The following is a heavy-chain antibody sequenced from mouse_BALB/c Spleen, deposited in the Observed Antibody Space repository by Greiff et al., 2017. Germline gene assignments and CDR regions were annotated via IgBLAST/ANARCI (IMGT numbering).Heavy chain of an antibody. Sequence: DVHLVESGGGLVQPKGSLKLSCAASGFTFNTYAMNWVRQAPGKGLEWVARIRSKSNNYATYYADSVKDRFTISRDDSQSMLYLQMNNLKTEDTAMYYCVRRGYRYDYAMDYWGQGTSVTVSS. J-gene: IGHJ4*01. CDR2: IRSKSNNYAT. CDR1: GFTFNTYA. D-gene: IGHD2-14*01. CDR3: VRRGYRYDYAMDY. V-gene: IGHV10-1*02.